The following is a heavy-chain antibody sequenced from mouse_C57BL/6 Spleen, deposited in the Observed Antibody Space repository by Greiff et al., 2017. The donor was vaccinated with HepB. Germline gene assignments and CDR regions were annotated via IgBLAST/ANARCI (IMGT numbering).Heavy chain of an antibody. Sequence: VQLQQPGAELVMPGASVKLSCKASGYTFTSYWMHWVKQRPGQGLEWIGEIDPSDSYTNYNQKFKGKSTLTVDNSSSTAYMQLSSLTSEDSAVYYCARKGTLYAMDYWGQGTSVTVSS. CDR1: GYTFTSYW. CDR3: ARKGTLYAMDY. CDR2: IDPSDSYT. V-gene: IGHV1-69*01. J-gene: IGHJ4*01. D-gene: IGHD3-3*01.